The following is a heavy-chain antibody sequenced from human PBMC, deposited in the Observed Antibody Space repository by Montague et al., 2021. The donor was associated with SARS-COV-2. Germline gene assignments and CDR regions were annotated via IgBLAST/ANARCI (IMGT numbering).Heavy chain of an antibody. CDR3: ARSRVVPSPRTFDP. CDR1: GASISSNNW. CDR2: TYHSGST. J-gene: IGHJ5*02. V-gene: IGHV4-4*02. Sequence: SETLSLTCEVSGASISSNNWWIWVRQSPGKGLEWIGETYHSGSTNYNPSLRSRVTISVDKSKNQFSLKVNSVSAADTAEYYCARSRVVPSPRTFDPWGQGTLVTVSS. D-gene: IGHD3-10*01.